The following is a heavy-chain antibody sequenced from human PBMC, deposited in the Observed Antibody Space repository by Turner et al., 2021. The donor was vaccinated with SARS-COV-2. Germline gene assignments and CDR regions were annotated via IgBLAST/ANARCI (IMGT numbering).Heavy chain of an antibody. CDR3: AKGGDHGDY. CDR1: GFTFSSYS. CDR2: ISGSGGNT. V-gene: IGHV3-23*01. J-gene: IGHJ4*02. Sequence: EVQLLESGGGLVQPGGSLSLSCAATGFTFSSYSMSWVRQAPGKGMEWVSAISGSGGNTYYADSVKGRFTISRDNSKNTLYLQMNSLRAEDTAVYYCAKGGDHGDYWGQGTLVTVSS. D-gene: IGHD2-21*02.